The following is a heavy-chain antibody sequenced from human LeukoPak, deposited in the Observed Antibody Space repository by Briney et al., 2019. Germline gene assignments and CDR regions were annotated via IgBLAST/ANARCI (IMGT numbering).Heavy chain of an antibody. D-gene: IGHD4-17*01. CDR1: GGSFSGSY. Sequence: TSETLSLTCAVYGGSFSGSYWGWIRQPPGKGLEWIGEINHSGSNNYNPSLKSRLTISVDTSQNQISLKLYSVTAADTAVYYCASNPGDYEYYYYMDGWGKGTTVTVSS. CDR3: ASNPGDYEYYYYMDG. J-gene: IGHJ6*03. V-gene: IGHV4-34*01. CDR2: INHSGSN.